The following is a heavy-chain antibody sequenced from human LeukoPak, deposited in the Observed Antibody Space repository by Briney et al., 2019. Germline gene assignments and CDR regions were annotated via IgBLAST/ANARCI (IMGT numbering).Heavy chain of an antibody. D-gene: IGHD7-27*01. Sequence: GGSLRLSCAASGFTFSSDWMIWVRQAPGKGLEWVANIKPDEGEKYYVDSVKGRFTVSRDNAKNSLYLQMNSLRVEDTAVYYCARDLNWETYWGQGTLVSVSS. CDR3: ARDLNWETY. CDR1: GFTFSSDW. J-gene: IGHJ4*02. V-gene: IGHV3-7*01. CDR2: IKPDEGEK.